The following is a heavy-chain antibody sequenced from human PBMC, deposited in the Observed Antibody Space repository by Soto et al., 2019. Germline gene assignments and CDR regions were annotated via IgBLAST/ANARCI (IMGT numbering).Heavy chain of an antibody. V-gene: IGHV1-3*01. CDR2: INAGNGNT. J-gene: IGHJ5*02. Sequence: GASVKVSCKASGYTFTSYAMHWVRQAPGQRLEWMGWINAGNGNTKYSQKFQGRVTITRDTSASTAYMELSSLRSEDTAVYYCARDLVRQQLDETSNWFDPWGQGTLVTVSS. D-gene: IGHD6-13*01. CDR1: GYTFTSYA. CDR3: ARDLVRQQLDETSNWFDP.